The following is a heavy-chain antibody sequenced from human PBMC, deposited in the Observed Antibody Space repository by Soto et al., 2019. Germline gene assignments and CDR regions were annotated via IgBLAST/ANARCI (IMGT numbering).Heavy chain of an antibody. CDR1: GYSISSGYY. Sequence: SETLSLTCVVSGYSISSGYYWAVVRQRAGKELEWIGSIYHSGKTYYKPSLRSRVTVSVDTSKNQFSMKLISVTAADTAVYYCARDKRVTMIGGWFDPWGQGTLVTVSS. D-gene: IGHD3-22*01. CDR3: ARDKRVTMIGGWFDP. CDR2: IYHSGKT. J-gene: IGHJ5*02. V-gene: IGHV4-38-2*02.